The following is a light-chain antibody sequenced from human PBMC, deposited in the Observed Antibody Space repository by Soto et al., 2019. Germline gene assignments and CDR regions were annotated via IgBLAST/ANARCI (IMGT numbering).Light chain of an antibody. Sequence: EIVLTQSPGTLSLSSGERATLSCRASQSVNNNYLAWFQQKPGQAPRLLIYDASSRATGIPDRFSGSGSGTDFTLSICRLEPEDFAVYYCQQYGSSPRTFGQGTKVEIK. CDR3: QQYGSSPRT. V-gene: IGKV3-20*01. CDR2: DAS. CDR1: QSVNNNY. J-gene: IGKJ1*01.